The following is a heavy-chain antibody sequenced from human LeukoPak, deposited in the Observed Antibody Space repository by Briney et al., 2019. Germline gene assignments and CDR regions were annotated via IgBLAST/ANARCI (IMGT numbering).Heavy chain of an antibody. CDR3: ARADVLLWFGESAVGAFDI. D-gene: IGHD3-10*01. J-gene: IGHJ3*02. CDR2: ISSSGSTI. CDR1: GFTFSSYE. Sequence: GGSLRLSCAASGFTFSSYEMNWVRQAPGKGLEWVSYISSSGSTIYYADSVKGRFTISRDNAKNTLYLQMNSLRAEDTAVYYCARADVLLWFGESAVGAFDIWGQGTMVTVSS. V-gene: IGHV3-48*03.